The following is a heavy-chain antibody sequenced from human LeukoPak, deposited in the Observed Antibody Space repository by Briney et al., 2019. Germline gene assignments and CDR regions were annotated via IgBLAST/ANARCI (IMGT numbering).Heavy chain of an antibody. CDR1: GFTFSSYS. D-gene: IGHD5-12*01. J-gene: IGHJ4*02. V-gene: IGHV3-21*01. CDR2: ISSSSSYI. Sequence: GGSLRLSCAASGFTFSSYSMNWVRQAPGKGLEWVSSISSSSSYIYYADSVKGRFTISRDNAKNSLYLQTNSLRAEDTAVYYCARDHGDSGYDFDYWGQGTLVTVSS. CDR3: ARDHGDSGYDFDY.